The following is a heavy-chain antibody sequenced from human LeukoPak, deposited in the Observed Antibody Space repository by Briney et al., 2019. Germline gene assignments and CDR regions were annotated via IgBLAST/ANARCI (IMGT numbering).Heavy chain of an antibody. Sequence: ASVKLSCKASGYTFTSYGISWVRQAPGQGLEWMGWISPYNGNTNYAQKLQGRVTMTTDTSTSTAYMELRSLRSDDTAVYYCARDSVQLIPGDTWFDPWGQGTLVTVSS. CDR2: ISPYNGNT. V-gene: IGHV1-18*01. D-gene: IGHD3-16*01. CDR1: GYTFTSYG. J-gene: IGHJ5*02. CDR3: ARDSVQLIPGDTWFDP.